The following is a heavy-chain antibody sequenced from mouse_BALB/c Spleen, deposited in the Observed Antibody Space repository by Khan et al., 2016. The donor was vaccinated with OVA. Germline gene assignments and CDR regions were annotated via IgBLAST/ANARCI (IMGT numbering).Heavy chain of an antibody. CDR2: INTYTGEP. CDR3: ARPPYFSYVMVY. CDR1: GYTFTNYG. J-gene: IGHJ4*01. Sequence: QSGPELKKPGETVKISCKASGYTFTNYGMNWVKQAPGKGLKWMGWINTYTGEPTYAADFKGRFAFSLETSASTAYLQINNLQNEDTATYFCARPPYFSYVMVYWGQGTSVTVSS. D-gene: IGHD2-10*01. V-gene: IGHV9-3-1*01.